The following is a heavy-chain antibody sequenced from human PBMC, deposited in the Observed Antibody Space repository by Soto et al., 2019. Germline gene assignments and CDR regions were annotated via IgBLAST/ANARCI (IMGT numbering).Heavy chain of an antibody. CDR3: ARDPRGSGSYQSGFDY. Sequence: GVSLRLSCAASGFTFSSYSMHWVRQAPGKGLEWVAVISYDGSNKYYADSVKGRFTISRDNSKNTLYLQMNSLRAEDTAVYYCARDPRGSGSYQSGFDYWGQGTLVTVSS. D-gene: IGHD1-26*01. CDR1: GFTFSSYS. CDR2: ISYDGSNK. J-gene: IGHJ4*02. V-gene: IGHV3-30-3*01.